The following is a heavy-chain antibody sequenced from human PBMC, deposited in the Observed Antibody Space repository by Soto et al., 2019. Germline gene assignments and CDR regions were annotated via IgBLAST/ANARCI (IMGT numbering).Heavy chain of an antibody. CDR3: ATDFLDIVVVPAADDAFDI. V-gene: IGHV1-24*01. CDR1: GYGLTELS. D-gene: IGHD2-2*01. J-gene: IGHJ3*02. Sequence: ASVKVSWQVAGYGLTELSMHWVRQAPGKGLEWMGGFDPEDGETIYAQKFQGRVTMTEDTSTDTAYMELSSLRSEDTAVYYCATDFLDIVVVPAADDAFDIWGQGTMVTVSS. CDR2: FDPEDGET.